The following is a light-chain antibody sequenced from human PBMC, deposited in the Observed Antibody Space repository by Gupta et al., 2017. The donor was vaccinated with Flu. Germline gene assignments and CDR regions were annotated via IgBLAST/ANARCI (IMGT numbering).Light chain of an antibody. Sequence: QSALTPPASVSGAPALSITISCTGTSSDVGAYSHVSWYQHYPGKVPKLMIYEVNNRPSGVSNRFSGSKSGNTAALTISGLQTEDEADYYCLSYTGVNTLVFGGGTRVTVL. CDR1: SSDVGAYSH. CDR3: LSYTGVNTLV. V-gene: IGLV2-14*01. J-gene: IGLJ3*02. CDR2: EVN.